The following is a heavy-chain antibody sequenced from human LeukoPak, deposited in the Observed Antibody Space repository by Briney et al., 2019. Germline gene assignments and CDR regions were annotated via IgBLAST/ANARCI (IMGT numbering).Heavy chain of an antibody. D-gene: IGHD1-26*01. Sequence: ASVKVSCKASGGTFISYAISWVRQAPGQGLEWMGWMNPNSGNTGYAQKFQGRVTMTRNTSISTAYMELSSLRSEDTAVYYCARGRVGATWDDYWGQGTLVTVSS. CDR3: ARGRVGATWDDY. V-gene: IGHV1-8*02. CDR1: GGTFISYA. J-gene: IGHJ4*02. CDR2: MNPNSGNT.